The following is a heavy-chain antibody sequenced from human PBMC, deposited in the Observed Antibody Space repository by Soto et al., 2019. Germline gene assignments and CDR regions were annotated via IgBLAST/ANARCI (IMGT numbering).Heavy chain of an antibody. CDR1: GYTFTSYY. CDR3: ARGALSEGSTICYPQCYYYYGMDV. J-gene: IGHJ6*02. D-gene: IGHD2-2*01. V-gene: IGHV1-46*01. Sequence: GASVKVSCKASGYTFTSYYMHWVRQAPGQGLEWMGIINPSGGSTSYAQKFQGRVTMTRDTSTSTVYMELSSLRSEDTAVYYCARGALSEGSTICYPQCYYYYGMDVRGQGTTVTVSS. CDR2: INPSGGST.